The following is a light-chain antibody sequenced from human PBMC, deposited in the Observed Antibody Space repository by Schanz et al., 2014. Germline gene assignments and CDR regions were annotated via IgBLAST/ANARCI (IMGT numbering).Light chain of an antibody. Sequence: QSALTQPASVSGSPGQSITISCTGTSSDIGGRAYVSWYQQRPGKAPQLILYDVNSRPSGVSNRFSGSKSGNTASLTISGLQAEDEAEYHCSSHTAITTAVVFGGGTKLTVL. CDR2: DVN. CDR1: SSDIGGRAY. J-gene: IGLJ2*01. CDR3: SSHTAITTAVV. V-gene: IGLV2-14*01.